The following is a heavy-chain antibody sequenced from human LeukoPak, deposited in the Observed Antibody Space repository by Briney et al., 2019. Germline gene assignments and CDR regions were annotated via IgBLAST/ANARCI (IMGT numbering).Heavy chain of an antibody. CDR2: ISYDGSNK. CDR3: ARDNREQQLVPPTFDY. J-gene: IGHJ4*02. D-gene: IGHD6-13*01. CDR1: GFTFDTYA. V-gene: IGHV3-30-3*01. Sequence: GGSLRLSCAASGFTFDTYAMHWVRQAPGKGLEWVAVISYDGSNKYYADSVKGRFTITRDNSKNTLYLQMNSLRAEDTAVYYCARDNREQQLVPPTFDYWGQGTLVTVSS.